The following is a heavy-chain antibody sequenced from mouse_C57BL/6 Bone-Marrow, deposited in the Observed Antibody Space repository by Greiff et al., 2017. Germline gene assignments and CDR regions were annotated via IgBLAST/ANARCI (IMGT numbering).Heavy chain of an antibody. CDR2: IDPSDSYT. J-gene: IGHJ3*01. D-gene: IGHD1-1*01. V-gene: IGHV1-69*01. CDR3: AREGLLRAWFAY. Sequence: VKLQQSGAELVMPGASVKLSCKASGYTFTSYWMHWVKQRPGQGLEWIGEIDPSDSYTNYNQKFKGKSTVTVDKSSSTAYMQLSSLTSEDSAVYYCAREGLLRAWFAYWGQGTLVTVSA. CDR1: GYTFTSYW.